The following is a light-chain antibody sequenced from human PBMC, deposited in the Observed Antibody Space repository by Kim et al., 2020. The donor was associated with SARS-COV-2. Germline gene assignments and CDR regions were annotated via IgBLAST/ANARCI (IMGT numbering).Light chain of an antibody. Sequence: DIEMTQSPSSLSASLEDRVTITCRASQSIGSHLNWYQQKPGKAPQVLIYAASSLQSGVPSRFSGSGSGTEFTLTINSLEREDFATYYCQQSYNSPRTFGQGTKVDIK. CDR1: QSIGSH. J-gene: IGKJ1*01. V-gene: IGKV1-39*01. CDR2: AAS. CDR3: QQSYNSPRT.